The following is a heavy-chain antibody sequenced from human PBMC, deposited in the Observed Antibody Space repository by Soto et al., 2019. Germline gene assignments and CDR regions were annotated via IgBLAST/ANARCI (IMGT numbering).Heavy chain of an antibody. J-gene: IGHJ4*02. Sequence: KPSETLSLTCTVSGASISTQSWNWIRQAPGKGLEWIGYLYYSGTTNYNPSLKSRVTISADTSKNQVSLKLTSVTAADTAVYFCARGLSWSPYFESWGQGILVTVS. CDR3: ARGLSWSPYFES. D-gene: IGHD3-3*01. V-gene: IGHV4-59*11. CDR2: LYYSGTT. CDR1: GASISTQS.